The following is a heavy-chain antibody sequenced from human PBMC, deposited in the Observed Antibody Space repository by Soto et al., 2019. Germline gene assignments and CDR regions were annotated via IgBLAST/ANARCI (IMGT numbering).Heavy chain of an antibody. CDR2: ISNSGNTI. CDR3: ARPRSVEVASNCSAP. Sequence: GGSLRLSCAASGFTFSSYSMNWVRQAPGKGLEHVSYISNSGNTIKYADSVKGRFTTSRDNAKNSLYLQMNSLRAEDTGVYYCARPRSVEVASNCSAPGGKEPLVTVPS. D-gene: IGHD2-21*01. V-gene: IGHV3-48*04. CDR1: GFTFSSYS. J-gene: IGHJ4*02.